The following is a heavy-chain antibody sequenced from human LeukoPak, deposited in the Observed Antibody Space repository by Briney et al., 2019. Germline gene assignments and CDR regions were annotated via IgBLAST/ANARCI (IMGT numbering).Heavy chain of an antibody. CDR1: GGSISSYY. V-gene: IGHV4-59*01. J-gene: IGHJ6*03. Sequence: ETLSLTCTVSGGSISSYYWSWIRQPPGKGLEWIGYIYYSGYTNYNPSLKSRVTISVDTSKNQFSLKLSSVTAADTAVYYCARTTMVRGTYYMDVWGKGTTVTVSS. CDR2: IYYSGYT. CDR3: ARTTMVRGTYYMDV. D-gene: IGHD3-10*01.